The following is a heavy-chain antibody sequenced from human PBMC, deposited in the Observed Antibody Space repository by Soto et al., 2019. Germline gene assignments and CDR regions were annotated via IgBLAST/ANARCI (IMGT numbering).Heavy chain of an antibody. CDR2: INHSGST. CDR1: GGSFSGYY. V-gene: IGHV4-34*01. CDR3: ARRRQNYYYYYMDV. Sequence: KPSETLSLTCAVYGGSFSGYYWSWIRQPPGKGLEWIGEINHSGSTNYNPSLKSRVTISVDTSKNQFSLKLSSVTAADTAVYYCARRRQNYYYYYMDVWGKGTTVTVS. J-gene: IGHJ6*03.